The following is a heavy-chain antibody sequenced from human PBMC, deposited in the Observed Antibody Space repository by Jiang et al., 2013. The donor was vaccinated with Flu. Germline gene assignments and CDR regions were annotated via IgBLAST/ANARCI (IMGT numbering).Heavy chain of an antibody. CDR1: GGSISNYY. CDR2: IYYSGNT. CDR3: ARRGYNYGGIYYYYGMDV. J-gene: IGHJ6*04. Sequence: GSGLVKPSETLSLTCTVSGGSISNYYWNWIRQPPGKGLEWIGYIYYSGNTNYNPSLKSRVTISVDTSKNQFSLKLSSVTAADTAVYYCARRGYNYGGIYYYYGMDVWGKGTTVTVSS. V-gene: IGHV4-59*08. D-gene: IGHD5-18*01.